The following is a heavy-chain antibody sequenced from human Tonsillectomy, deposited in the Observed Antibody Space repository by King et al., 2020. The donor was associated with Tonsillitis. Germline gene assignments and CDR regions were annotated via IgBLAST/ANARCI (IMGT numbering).Heavy chain of an antibody. V-gene: IGHV3-30-3*01. J-gene: IGHJ4*02. CDR2: ISYDGSNK. CDR3: ARDXYXYDXXGYFDX. Sequence: VQLVESGGGVVRPGRSLRLSCAASGFTFSSYAMHWVRQAPGKGLEWVAVISYDGSNKYYADSVKGRFTISRDNSKNTLYLRMNSLRPEETAVYYCARDXYXYDXXGYFDXRGXGTLVTVSS. CDR1: GFTFSSYA. D-gene: IGHD3-22*01.